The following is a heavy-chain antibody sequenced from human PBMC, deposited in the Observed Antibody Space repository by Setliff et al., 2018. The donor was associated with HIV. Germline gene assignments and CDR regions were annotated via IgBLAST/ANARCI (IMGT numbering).Heavy chain of an antibody. D-gene: IGHD3-10*01. J-gene: IGHJ1*01. CDR1: ELTFSNYA. CDR3: AQAQTSVSGSYYQYLQH. Sequence: PGGSLRLSCAASELTFSNYAMTWVRQAPGKGLEWVSSLSGSGGSTYYADSVKGRFTISRDNSKNTLYLRMNSLRAEDTAVYYCAQAQTSVSGSYYQYLQHWGQGTQVTVSS. CDR2: LSGSGGST. V-gene: IGHV3-23*01.